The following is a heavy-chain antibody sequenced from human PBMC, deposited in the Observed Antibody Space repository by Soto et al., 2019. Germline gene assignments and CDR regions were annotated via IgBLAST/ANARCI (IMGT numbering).Heavy chain of an antibody. CDR2: INHSGSI. CDR1: GVSVGGYY. D-gene: IGHD4-17*01. V-gene: IGHV4-34*01. CDR3: ARGEVTTGVF. J-gene: IGHJ4*02. Sequence: SETLSLSCAVYGVSVGGYYWSWVRQPPGKGLEWIGEINHSGSITYAPSLKSRVTMSVDTSKNQFSLRLNSVTAADTAVYYCARGEVTTGVFWGQGTQVT.